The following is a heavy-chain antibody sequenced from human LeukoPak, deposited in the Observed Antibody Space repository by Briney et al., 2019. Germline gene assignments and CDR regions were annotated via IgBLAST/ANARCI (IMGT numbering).Heavy chain of an antibody. Sequence: SETLSLTCTVSGDSTSSSDYCWSWIRQPPGRGLEFVGCLYFSGRTYYNPSLNGRVTISVDTSKNQFSLNLYSMTAADTALYFCARHRSHHGWFDPWGQGTLVTVSS. D-gene: IGHD2-8*01. CDR1: GDSTSSSDYC. CDR2: LYFSGRT. V-gene: IGHV4-39*01. J-gene: IGHJ5*02. CDR3: ARHRSHHGWFDP.